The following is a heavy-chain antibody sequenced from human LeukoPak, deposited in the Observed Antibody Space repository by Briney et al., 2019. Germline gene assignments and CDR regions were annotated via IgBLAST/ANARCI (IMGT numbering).Heavy chain of an antibody. CDR3: ARDLSGSLYFDY. D-gene: IGHD3-10*01. CDR1: GASIGPYY. Sequence: SETLSLTCTVSGASIGPYYWNWIRQPGGKGLEWIGRLYPSGSSDYNPSLMSRVSISVGTSNNQFSLRVTSVTAADTAIYYCARDLSGSLYFDYWGQGILVTVSA. V-gene: IGHV4-4*07. J-gene: IGHJ4*02. CDR2: LYPSGSS.